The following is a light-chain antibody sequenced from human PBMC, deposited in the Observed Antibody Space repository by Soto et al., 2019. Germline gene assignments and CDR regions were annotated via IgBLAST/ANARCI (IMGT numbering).Light chain of an antibody. J-gene: IGKJ2*01. V-gene: IGKV4-1*01. CDR2: WAS. Sequence: IVMTQFPDSLTVPLGEMATINCTSSQSVLYSSNNKSYLAWYQHKPGQPPKVLIYWASTRESGVPDRFSGSGSGTDFTLTISSLQADDVSVYYCQQYYTTPYTVGQGTKLEIK. CDR1: QSVLYSSNNKSY. CDR3: QQYYTTPYT.